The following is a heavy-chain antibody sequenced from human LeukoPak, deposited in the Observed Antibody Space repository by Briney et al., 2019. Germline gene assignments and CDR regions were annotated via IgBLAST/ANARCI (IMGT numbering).Heavy chain of an antibody. CDR3: ARDRWELLSNSYHYCGLDV. CDR1: GFTFSNYW. Sequence: GGSLRLSCAASGFTFSNYWMSWVRQAPGEGLEWVANIKQDGSEKCYVDSVKGRFTISRDNAKNSLYLQMNSLRAEDTAVYYCARDRWELLSNSYHYCGLDVWGQGTTVTVSS. J-gene: IGHJ6*02. V-gene: IGHV3-7*01. D-gene: IGHD2-15*01. CDR2: IKQDGSEK.